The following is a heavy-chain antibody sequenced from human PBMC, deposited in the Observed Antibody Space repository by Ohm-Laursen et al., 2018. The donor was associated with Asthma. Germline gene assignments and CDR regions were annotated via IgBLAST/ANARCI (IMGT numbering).Heavy chain of an antibody. V-gene: IGHV3-23*01. CDR2: ISSTGGST. CDR1: KFTFSNYA. CDR3: AVRTTSAGFDV. D-gene: IGHD1-1*01. J-gene: IGHJ6*02. Sequence: SLRLSCSASKFTFSNYAMNWVRQPPGKGLEWVSEISSTGGSTDYADSVKGRFTISRDNAKNSLYLQMNSLRAQDTAVYYCAVRTTSAGFDVWGQGTTVTVSS.